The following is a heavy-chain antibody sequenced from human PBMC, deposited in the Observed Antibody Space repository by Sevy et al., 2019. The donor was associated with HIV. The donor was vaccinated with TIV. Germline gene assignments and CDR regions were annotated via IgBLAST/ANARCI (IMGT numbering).Heavy chain of an antibody. D-gene: IGHD3-22*01. CDR3: TREDYYDSSGYYYFDY. V-gene: IGHV6-1*01. CDR2: TYYRSKWYN. CDR1: GDSVSSNRAA. Sequence: SQTLSLTCAISGDSVSSNRAAWNWIRQSPSRGLEWLGRTYYRSKWYNDYAVSVKSRISINPDTSKKQFSLQLNSVTPEDTAVYYCTREDYYDSSGYYYFDYWGQGTLVTVSS. J-gene: IGHJ4*02.